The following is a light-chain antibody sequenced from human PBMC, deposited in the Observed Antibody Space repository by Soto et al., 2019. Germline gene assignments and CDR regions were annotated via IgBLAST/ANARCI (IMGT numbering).Light chain of an antibody. CDR1: SSNIGSNT. V-gene: IGLV1-44*01. Sequence: QSVLTQPPSASGTPGQRVTISCSGSSSNIGSNTVNWYQQRPGTAPKLLIYSNNQRPSGVPDRFSGAKSGTSASLAISGPQSEDEADYYCAAWDDSLNGMVFGGGTKLTVL. CDR3: AAWDDSLNGMV. J-gene: IGLJ2*01. CDR2: SNN.